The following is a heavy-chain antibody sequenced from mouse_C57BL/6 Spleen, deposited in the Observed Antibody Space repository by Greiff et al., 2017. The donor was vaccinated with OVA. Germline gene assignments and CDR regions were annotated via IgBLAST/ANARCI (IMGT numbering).Heavy chain of an antibody. J-gene: IGHJ1*03. V-gene: IGHV3-1*01. CDR2: ISYSGST. CDR1: GYSITSGYD. D-gene: IGHD4-1*01. CDR3: AREGKTGRRYFDV. Sequence: DVQLQESGPGMVKPSQSLSLTCTVTGYSITSGYDWHWIRHFPGNKLEWMGYISYSGSTNYNPSLKSRISITHDTSKNHFFLKLNSVTTEDTATYYCAREGKTGRRYFDVWGTGTTVTVSS.